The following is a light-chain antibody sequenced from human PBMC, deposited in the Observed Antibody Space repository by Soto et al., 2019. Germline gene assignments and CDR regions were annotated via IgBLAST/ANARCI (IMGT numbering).Light chain of an antibody. CDR1: QSVGTW. V-gene: IGKV1-5*03. CDR2: KAS. Sequence: DIQMTQSPSTLSASVGDRITITCRASQSVGTWLAWYQQKPGKAPKLLIYKASSLGSGVPSRFSGSGSGTEFTLSISNMQPDDFATYYCQQYDSYSPYTFGQGTRLEF. J-gene: IGKJ2*01. CDR3: QQYDSYSPYT.